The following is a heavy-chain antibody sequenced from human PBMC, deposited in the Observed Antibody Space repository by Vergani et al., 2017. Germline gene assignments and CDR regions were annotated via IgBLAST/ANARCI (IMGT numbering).Heavy chain of an antibody. D-gene: IGHD2-15*01. J-gene: IGHJ4*02. CDR1: GFTFSSYA. V-gene: IGHV3-23*01. Sequence: EVQLLESGGGLVQPGWSLRLSCAASGFTFSSYAMSWVRQAPGKGLEWVSAISGSGGSTYYADSVKGRFTISRDNSKNTLYLQMNSLRAEDTAVYYCAKDFTCSGGSCYDYWGQGTLVTVSS. CDR2: ISGSGGST. CDR3: AKDFTCSGGSCYDY.